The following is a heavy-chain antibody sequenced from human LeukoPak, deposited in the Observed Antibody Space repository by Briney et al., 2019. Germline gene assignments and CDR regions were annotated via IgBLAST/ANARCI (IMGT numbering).Heavy chain of an antibody. D-gene: IGHD6-19*01. CDR1: GFTFSSYS. Sequence: PGGSLRLSCAASGFTFSSYSMNWVRQAPGKGLEWVSSISSSSSYIYHADSVKGRFTISRDNAKNSLYLQMNSLRAEDTAVYYCARGKGVAVAPHPILSFPMDVWGKGTTVTVSS. V-gene: IGHV3-21*01. CDR3: ARGKGVAVAPHPILSFPMDV. CDR2: ISSSSSYI. J-gene: IGHJ6*03.